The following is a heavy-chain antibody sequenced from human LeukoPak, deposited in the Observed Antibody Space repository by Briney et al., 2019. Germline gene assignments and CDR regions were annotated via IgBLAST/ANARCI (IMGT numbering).Heavy chain of an antibody. J-gene: IGHJ4*02. CDR1: GFTFDDYA. CDR2: ISWNSGSI. D-gene: IGHD4-17*01. CDR3: ARVPYGDLDYFDY. Sequence: GGSLRFSCAASGFTFDDYAMHWVRQAPGKGLEWVSGISWNSGSIGYADSVKGRFTISRDNAKNSLYLQMNSLKSEDTAVYYCARVPYGDLDYFDYWGQGTLVTVSS. V-gene: IGHV3-9*01.